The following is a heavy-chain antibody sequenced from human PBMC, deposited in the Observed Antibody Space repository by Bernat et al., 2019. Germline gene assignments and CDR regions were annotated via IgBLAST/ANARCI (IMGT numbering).Heavy chain of an antibody. CDR3: ARGYYGSGRTGFDP. V-gene: IGHV1-2*04. J-gene: IGHJ5*02. CDR2: INPNSAGT. CDR1: GGTFSSFT. Sequence: QVQLVQSGAEVKKPGSSVRVSCKVSGGTFSSFTVSWVRLAPGQGLEWMGRINPNSAGTNYAQKFQGWVTMTRDTSSSTAYMELSRLTSDDTAVYYCARGYYGSGRTGFDPWGQGTLVTVSS. D-gene: IGHD3-10*01.